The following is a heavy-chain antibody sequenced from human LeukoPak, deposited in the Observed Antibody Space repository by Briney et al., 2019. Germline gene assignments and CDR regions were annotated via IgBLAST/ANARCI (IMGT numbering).Heavy chain of an antibody. CDR2: INPNSGGT. J-gene: IGHJ4*02. CDR3: ARGGVAMAGTNFDY. V-gene: IGHV1-2*02. D-gene: IGHD6-19*01. CDR1: GYTFTGYY. Sequence: ASVKVSCKASGYTFTGYYMHWVRQAPGQGLEWMGWINPNSGGTNYAQKFQGRVTMTRDTSISTAYMELSRLRSDDAAVYYCARGGVAMAGTNFDYWGQGTLVTVSS.